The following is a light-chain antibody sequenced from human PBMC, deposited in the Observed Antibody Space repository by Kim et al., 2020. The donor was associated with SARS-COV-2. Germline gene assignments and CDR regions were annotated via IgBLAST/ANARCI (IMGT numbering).Light chain of an antibody. J-gene: IGLJ2*01. CDR2: EVN. CDR3: SSYAGTKTLV. CDR1: SSDVGDYNF. V-gene: IGLV2-8*01. Sequence: GQSITISCTGTSSDVGDYNFVAWHQQHPGKAPKVMFYEVNKRPSGVPDRFSGSKSGNTASLTVSVLQDEDEADYYCSSYAGTKTLVFGAGTQLTVL.